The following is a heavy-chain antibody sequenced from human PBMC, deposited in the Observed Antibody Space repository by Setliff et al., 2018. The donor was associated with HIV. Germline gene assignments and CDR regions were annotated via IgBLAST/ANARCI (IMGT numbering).Heavy chain of an antibody. J-gene: IGHJ3*02. Sequence: PSETLSLTCNVSGSSFSSGIYYWTWIRQHPGKGLEWIGYTDYSGSTYHNPSLKGRVSILLDTSKNQFSLKLSSVTAADTAVYYCARSEYHFSTGYYSLGTAFDIWGQGTMVTVSS. CDR2: TDYSGST. CDR1: GSSFSSGIYY. CDR3: ARSEYHFSTGYYSLGTAFDI. V-gene: IGHV4-31*03. D-gene: IGHD3-3*01.